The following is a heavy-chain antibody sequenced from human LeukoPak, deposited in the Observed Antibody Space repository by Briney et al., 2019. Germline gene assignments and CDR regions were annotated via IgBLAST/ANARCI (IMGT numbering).Heavy chain of an antibody. V-gene: IGHV4-34*01. CDR1: GGSFSGYY. CDR2: INHSGST. D-gene: IGHD3-10*01. J-gene: IGHJ4*02. Sequence: PSETLSLTCAVYGGSFSGYYWSWIRQPPGKGLEWIGEINHSGSTNYNPSLKSRVTISVDTSKNQFSLKLSSVTAADTAVYYCARVPTNYYGSGSFFDYWGQGTLVTVSS. CDR3: ARVPTNYYGSGSFFDY.